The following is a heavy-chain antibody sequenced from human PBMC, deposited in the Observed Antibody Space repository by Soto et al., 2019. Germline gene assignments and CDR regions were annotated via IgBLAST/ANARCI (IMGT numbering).Heavy chain of an antibody. Sequence: ASVKVSCKASGYTFTSYGISWVRQAPGQGLEWMGWISAYNGNTNYAQKLQGRVTMTTDTSTSTAYLELRSLRSDDTAVYYCARAPHAHGDYGYYYYGMDVWGQGTTVTVSS. J-gene: IGHJ6*02. V-gene: IGHV1-18*04. CDR1: GYTFTSYG. D-gene: IGHD4-17*01. CDR3: ARAPHAHGDYGYYYYGMDV. CDR2: ISAYNGNT.